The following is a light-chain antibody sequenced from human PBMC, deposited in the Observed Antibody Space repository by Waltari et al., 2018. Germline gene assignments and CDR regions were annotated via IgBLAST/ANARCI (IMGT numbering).Light chain of an antibody. Sequence: EIMLTQSPGTLSLSPGERATLSCRASQSISKYLAWYQQKPGQAPRLLSYGASSRATCIPNRFSCSGSGTDFSLTISRLEPQDFAVYYCQHYVRLPATFGQGTNVEIK. J-gene: IGKJ1*01. CDR2: GAS. CDR1: QSISKY. V-gene: IGKV3-20*01. CDR3: QHYVRLPAT.